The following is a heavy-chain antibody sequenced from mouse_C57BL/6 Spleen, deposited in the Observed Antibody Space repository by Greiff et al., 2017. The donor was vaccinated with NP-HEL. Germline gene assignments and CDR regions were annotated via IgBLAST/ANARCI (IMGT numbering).Heavy chain of an antibody. Sequence: VQLQQPGAELVKPGASVKLSCKASGYTFTSYWMHWVKQRPGQGLEWIGMIHPNSGSTNYNEKFKSKATLTVDKSSSTAYMQLSSLTSEDSAVYYCARRTNYDYDGSWFAYWGQGTLVTVSA. CDR2: IHPNSGST. D-gene: IGHD2-4*01. V-gene: IGHV1-64*01. J-gene: IGHJ3*01. CDR3: ARRTNYDYDGSWFAY. CDR1: GYTFTSYW.